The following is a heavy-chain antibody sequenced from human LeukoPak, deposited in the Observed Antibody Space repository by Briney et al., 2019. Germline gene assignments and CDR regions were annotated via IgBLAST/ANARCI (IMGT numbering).Heavy chain of an antibody. J-gene: IGHJ6*02. Sequence: GGSLRLSCSASGFTFSTYAMHWVRQAPGKGLEYVSAISNHGGSTYYADSVKGRFTISRDNSKNTLYLQTSSLRAEDTAVYYCVKAIPSSSGWSPYFYGMDVWGQGTTVTVSS. D-gene: IGHD6-19*01. V-gene: IGHV3-64D*06. CDR2: ISNHGGST. CDR3: VKAIPSSSGWSPYFYGMDV. CDR1: GFTFSTYA.